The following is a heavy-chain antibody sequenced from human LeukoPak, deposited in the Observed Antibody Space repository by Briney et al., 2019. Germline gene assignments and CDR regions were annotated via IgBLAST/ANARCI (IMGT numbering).Heavy chain of an antibody. CDR1: GGSISSHY. J-gene: IGHJ6*03. Sequence: PSETLSLTCTVSGGSISSHYWSWIRQPPGKGLEWIGYIYYSGSTNYNPSLKSRVTISVGTSKNQFSLKLSSVTAADTAVYYCAREVPGYMDVWGKGTTVTVSS. CDR2: IYYSGST. CDR3: AREVPGYMDV. V-gene: IGHV4-59*11.